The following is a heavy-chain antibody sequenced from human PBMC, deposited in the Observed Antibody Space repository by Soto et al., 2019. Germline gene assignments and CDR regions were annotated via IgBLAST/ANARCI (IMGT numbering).Heavy chain of an antibody. Sequence: QVQLQESGPGLVKPSETLSLTCTVSGGSINSYYWYWIRQPAGKGLEWIGRIYISGSTNYNPSLKSRVTMSIDTSKNQFSLKVSSVTAADTAVYYCAKSSSRSSLGQYALDVWGQGTTVTVSS. CDR1: GGSINSYY. D-gene: IGHD6-13*01. CDR3: AKSSSRSSLGQYALDV. J-gene: IGHJ6*02. CDR2: IYISGST. V-gene: IGHV4-4*07.